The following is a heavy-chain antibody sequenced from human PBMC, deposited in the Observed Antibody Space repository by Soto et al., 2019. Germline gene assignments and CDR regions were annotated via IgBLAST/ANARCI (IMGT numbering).Heavy chain of an antibody. J-gene: IGHJ6*02. CDR1: GGTFSSYA. D-gene: IGHD2-21*02. CDR2: IIPIFGTA. Sequence: GASVKVSCKASGGTFSSYAISWVRQAPGQGLEWMGGIIPIFGTANYAQKFQGRVTITADESTSTAYMELSSLRSEDTAVYYCAVTDGPFYYYYGMDVWGQGTTVTVSS. V-gene: IGHV1-69*13. CDR3: AVTDGPFYYYYGMDV.